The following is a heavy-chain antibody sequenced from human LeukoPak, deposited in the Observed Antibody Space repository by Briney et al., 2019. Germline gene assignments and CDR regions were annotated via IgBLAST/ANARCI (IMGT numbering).Heavy chain of an antibody. D-gene: IGHD1-1*01. J-gene: IGHJ4*02. CDR1: GFSFSFYW. V-gene: IGHV3-74*01. CDR2: IKTDGSIA. CDR3: AGNGN. Sequence: GGSLRLSCAASGFSFSFYWMHWVRQAPGKGPVWVSRIKTDGSIADYADSVKGRFTISRDNSKNTLYLQMNSLRAEDTAVYYCAGNGNWGQGTLVTVSS.